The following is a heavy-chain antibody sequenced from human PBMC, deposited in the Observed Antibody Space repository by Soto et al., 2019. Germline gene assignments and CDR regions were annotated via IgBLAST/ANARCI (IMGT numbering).Heavy chain of an antibody. J-gene: IGHJ6*02. CDR3: ARDRSGYADMDV. CDR1: GDSVSSNSVT. V-gene: IGHV6-1*01. CDR2: TFYRSKWYN. D-gene: IGHD5-12*01. Sequence: TLSLTCAISGDSVSSNSVTWNWIRQSPSRGLEWLGRTFYRSKWYNNYAVSVQSRITINPDTSRNQFSLKLSSVTAADTAVYYCARDRSGYADMDVWGQGTTVTVSS.